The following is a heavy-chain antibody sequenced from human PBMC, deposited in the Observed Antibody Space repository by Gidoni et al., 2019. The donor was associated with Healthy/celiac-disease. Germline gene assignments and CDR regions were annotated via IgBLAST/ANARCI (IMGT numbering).Heavy chain of an antibody. CDR3: ATDLVRGDDSSGYYEIDY. Sequence: QVQLVQTGTEVKKPGASVKVSCKVSGYTLTALSLHWVRQAPGKGLEWMGGFDPEDGETIYAQKFQGRGTMTEDTSTDTAYMELSSLRSEDTAVYYCATDLVRGDDSSGYYEIDYWGQGTLVTVSS. CDR1: GYTLTALS. CDR2: FDPEDGET. D-gene: IGHD3-22*01. J-gene: IGHJ4*02. V-gene: IGHV1-24*01.